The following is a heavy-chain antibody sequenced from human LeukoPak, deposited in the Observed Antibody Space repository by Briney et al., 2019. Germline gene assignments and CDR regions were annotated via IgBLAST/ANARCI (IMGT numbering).Heavy chain of an antibody. V-gene: IGHV1-2*02. CDR1: GYTFTGQD. Sequence: ASVKVSCKASGYTFTGQDMHWVRQAPGQGLEWMGWINPNTGDTNYAQKFQGRVTMTRDTTISTAYMELSRLTSDDTAVYYCASYPRYSSSPPFDYWGQGILVTVSS. D-gene: IGHD6-19*01. CDR2: INPNTGDT. CDR3: ASYPRYSSSPPFDY. J-gene: IGHJ4*02.